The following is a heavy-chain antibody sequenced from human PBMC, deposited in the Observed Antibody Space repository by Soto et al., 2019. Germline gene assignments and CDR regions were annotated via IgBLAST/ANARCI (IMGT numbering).Heavy chain of an antibody. CDR2: IIPRSATS. V-gene: IGHV1-69*13. Sequence: VKVSCTASGYTFTSYTITWMRQAPGQGLEWMGGIIPRSATSNYAQKFQGRVTITADESTNTAYMELSSLRSEDTAVYYCAREGLVLVPTTVNSDYYYYAMDVWGQGTTVTVSS. CDR1: GYTFTSYT. D-gene: IGHD2-2*01. CDR3: AREGLVLVPTTVNSDYYYYAMDV. J-gene: IGHJ6*02.